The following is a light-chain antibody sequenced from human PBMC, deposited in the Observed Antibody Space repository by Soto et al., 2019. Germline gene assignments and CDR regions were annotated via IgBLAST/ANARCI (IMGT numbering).Light chain of an antibody. CDR1: QSVSRN. CDR2: DAS. Sequence: EIVLTQSPATMSLSPGERATLSFRTSQSVSRNLAWYQQKPGQAPRLLIYDASQRATGIAARFSGSGSGTDFTLTISSIEPEDFALYYCQHRSNWPAFGGGTKV. CDR3: QHRSNWPA. V-gene: IGKV3-11*01. J-gene: IGKJ4*01.